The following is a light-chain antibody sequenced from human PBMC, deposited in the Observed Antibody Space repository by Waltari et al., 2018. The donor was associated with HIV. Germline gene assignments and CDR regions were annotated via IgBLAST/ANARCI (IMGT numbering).Light chain of an antibody. CDR2: AAS. CDR3: QQSSLTPRTPRT. Sequence: IQMTQSPSSLSASLGDRVTITCRASQSIGNYVNWYQQKPGKAPNLLIYAASRLQRWVPSMFSDSGSGTDFTLIISDLQPEDYATYYCQQSSLTPRTPRTFGQGTKVEV. V-gene: IGKV1-39*01. CDR1: QSIGNY. J-gene: IGKJ1*01.